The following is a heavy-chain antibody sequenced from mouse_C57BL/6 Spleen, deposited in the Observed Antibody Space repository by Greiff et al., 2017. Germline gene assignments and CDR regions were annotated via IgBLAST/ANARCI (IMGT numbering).Heavy chain of an antibody. V-gene: IGHV1-69*01. Sequence: QVPLPHSGAELVMPGASVKLSCKASGYTFTSYWMHWVKQRPGQGLEWIGKIDPSDSYTNYNQKFKGKSTLTVDKSSSTAYMQLSSLTSEDSAVYYCARGYYGAKEDWGKGTTVTVS. J-gene: IGHJ4*01. CDR3: ARGYYGAKED. CDR2: IDPSDSYT. CDR1: GYTFTSYW. D-gene: IGHD1-1*02.